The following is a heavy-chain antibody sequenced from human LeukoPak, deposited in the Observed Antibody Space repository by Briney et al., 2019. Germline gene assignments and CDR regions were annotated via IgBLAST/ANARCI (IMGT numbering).Heavy chain of an antibody. CDR2: INYSGRT. D-gene: IGHD1-1*01. V-gene: IGHV4-39*01. Sequence: PSETLSLTCTVSGGSIARSSYLWGWISQPPGKGLEWIGSINYSGRTYYNPSLKTQVTFSIDTPKNQFSLKLSSVTAADTAVYYCARHFPGGYYFDYWGQGTLVTVSS. CDR1: GGSIARSSYL. J-gene: IGHJ4*02. CDR3: ARHFPGGYYFDY.